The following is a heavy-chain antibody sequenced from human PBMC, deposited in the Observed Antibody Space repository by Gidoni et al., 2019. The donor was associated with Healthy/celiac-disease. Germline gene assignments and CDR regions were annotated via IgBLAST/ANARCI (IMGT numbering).Heavy chain of an antibody. V-gene: IGHV3-72*01. Sequence: EVQLVESGGGLVQPGGSLRLSCAASGFTFSDHYMDWVRQGPGKGLEWVGRTRTKANSYTTEYAASVKGRFTISRDDSKNSLYLQMNSLKTEDTAVYYCARGSLYSGSYAFDYWGQGTLVTVSS. J-gene: IGHJ4*02. D-gene: IGHD1-26*01. CDR2: TRTKANSYTT. CDR3: ARGSLYSGSYAFDY. CDR1: GFTFSDHY.